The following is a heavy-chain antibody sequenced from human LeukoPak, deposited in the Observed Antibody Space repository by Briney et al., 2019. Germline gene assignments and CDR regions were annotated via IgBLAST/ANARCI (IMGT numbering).Heavy chain of an antibody. D-gene: IGHD5-24*01. CDR1: GDSVSSNSAA. J-gene: IGHJ3*02. CDR2: TYYRSKWYD. V-gene: IGHV6-1*01. Sequence: SQTLSLTCAISGDSVSSNSAAWNWIRQSPSRGLEWLGRTYYRSKWYDNYALSVKSRITTHPDTSKNQFSLQLSSVTPEDTALYFCARDKDGFDAFDIWGQGTMVTVSS. CDR3: ARDKDGFDAFDI.